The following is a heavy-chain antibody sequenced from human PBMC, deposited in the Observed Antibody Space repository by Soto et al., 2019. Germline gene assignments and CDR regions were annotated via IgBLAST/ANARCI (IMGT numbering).Heavy chain of an antibody. J-gene: IGHJ5*02. CDR1: GFTFSSYG. CDR3: AQIGRIAARPDP. V-gene: IGHV3-30*18. D-gene: IGHD6-6*01. CDR2: ISYDGSNK. Sequence: GGSLRLSCAASGFTFSSYGMHWVRQAPGKGLEWVAVISYDGSNKYYADSVKGRFTISRDNSKNTLYLQMNSLRAEDTAVYYCAQIGRIAARPDPWGQATLVTVSS.